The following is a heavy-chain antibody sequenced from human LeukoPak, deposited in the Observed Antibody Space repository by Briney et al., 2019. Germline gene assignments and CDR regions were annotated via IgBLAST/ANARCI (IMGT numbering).Heavy chain of an antibody. CDR1: GYTFISYG. D-gene: IGHD6-6*01. CDR2: ISAYNGNT. J-gene: IGHJ4*02. Sequence: ASVKVSCKASGYTFISYGISWVRQAPGQGLEWMGWISAYNGNTNYAQKLQGRVTMTTDTSTSTAYMGLRSLRSDDTAVYYCARNFRLYSSSDYWGQGTLVTASS. V-gene: IGHV1-18*01. CDR3: ARNFRLYSSSDY.